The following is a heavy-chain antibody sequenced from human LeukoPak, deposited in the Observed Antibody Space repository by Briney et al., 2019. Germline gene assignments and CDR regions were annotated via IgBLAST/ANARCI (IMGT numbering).Heavy chain of an antibody. CDR3: ARDKDDYTL. V-gene: IGHV1-69*04. CDR1: GGTFTTYA. J-gene: IGHJ4*02. D-gene: IGHD4-4*01. CDR2: IIPSLGIT. Sequence: SVKVSCKASGGTFTTYAVSWARQAPGQGLEWMGRIIPSLGITNNAQRFQGRVTITADRSTRTVYMELSSLTSGDTAVYYCARDKDDYTLWGPGTLVTVSS.